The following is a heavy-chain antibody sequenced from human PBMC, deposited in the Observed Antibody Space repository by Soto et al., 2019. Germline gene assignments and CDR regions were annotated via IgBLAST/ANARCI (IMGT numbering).Heavy chain of an antibody. CDR1: GGSFSGYY. Sequence: SETLSLTCAVYGGSFSGYYWSWIRQPPGKGLEWVGEINHSGSTNYNPSLKSRVTISVDTSKNQFSLKLSSVTAADTAVYYCASRRIAARGGWFDPWGQGTLVTVSS. J-gene: IGHJ5*02. D-gene: IGHD6-6*01. CDR2: INHSGST. CDR3: ASRRIAARGGWFDP. V-gene: IGHV4-34*01.